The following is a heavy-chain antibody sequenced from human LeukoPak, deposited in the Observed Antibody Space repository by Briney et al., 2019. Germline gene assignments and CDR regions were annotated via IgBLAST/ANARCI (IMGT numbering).Heavy chain of an antibody. D-gene: IGHD3-22*01. Sequence: GGSLRLSCAASGFTFSSYWMSWVRQAPGKGLEWVANIKQDGSEKYYVDSVKGRFTISRDNAKNSLYLQMNSLRAEDTAVYYCASPYYYDSSGYDDYWGQGTLVTVSS. CDR1: GFTFSSYW. CDR2: IKQDGSEK. V-gene: IGHV3-7*01. J-gene: IGHJ4*02. CDR3: ASPYYYDSSGYDDY.